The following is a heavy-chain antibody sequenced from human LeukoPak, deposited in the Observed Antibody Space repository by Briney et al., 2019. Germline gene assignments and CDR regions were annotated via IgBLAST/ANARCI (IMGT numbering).Heavy chain of an antibody. CDR2: ISAYNGNT. V-gene: IGHV1-18*01. CDR1: GYTFTSYG. J-gene: IGHJ6*02. Sequence: GASVKVSCKASGYTFTSYGISWVRQAPGQGLEWVGWISAYNGNTNYAQKLQGRVTMTTDTSTSTAYMELRSLRSDDTAVYYCARIVVPAASNYYYGMDVWGQGTTVTVSS. D-gene: IGHD2-2*01. CDR3: ARIVVPAASNYYYGMDV.